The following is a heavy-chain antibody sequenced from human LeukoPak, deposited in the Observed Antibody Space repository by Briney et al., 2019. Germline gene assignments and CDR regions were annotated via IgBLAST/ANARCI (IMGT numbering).Heavy chain of an antibody. Sequence: ASVKVSCKASGYTFTSYYMHWVRRAPGQGLEWMGIINPSGGSTSYAQKFQGRVTMTRDTSTSTVYMELSSLRSEDTAVYYCARDPLGVYFDYWGQGTLVTVSS. CDR1: GYTFTSYY. J-gene: IGHJ4*02. CDR3: ARDPLGVYFDY. CDR2: INPSGGST. V-gene: IGHV1-46*03.